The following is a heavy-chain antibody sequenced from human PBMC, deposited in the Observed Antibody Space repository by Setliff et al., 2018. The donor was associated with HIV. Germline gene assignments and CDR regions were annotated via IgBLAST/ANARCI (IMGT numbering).Heavy chain of an antibody. D-gene: IGHD4-17*01. V-gene: IGHV1-8*02. CDR3: ARGSFFGDYGNYYYYALDV. CDR2: INPNSGNI. Sequence: ASVKVSCKASGYTFTSYGISWVRQAPGQGLEWMAWINPNSGNIDYAQKFQGRVTMTKNTSISTAYLELSSLRSEDTAVYYCARGSFFGDYGNYYYYALDVWGQGTTVTVSS. J-gene: IGHJ6*02. CDR1: GYTFTSYG.